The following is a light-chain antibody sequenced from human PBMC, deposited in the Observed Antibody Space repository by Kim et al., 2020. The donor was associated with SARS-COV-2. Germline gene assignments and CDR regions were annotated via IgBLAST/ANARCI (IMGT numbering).Light chain of an antibody. CDR2: GES. CDR1: QHVIISY. J-gene: IGKJ3*01. V-gene: IGKV3-20*01. Sequence: SPEERATPSCTARQHVIISYLASYQQKPRQPPSRLWYGESSRATGIPARFSGSGSGSNFSPTISSREPDEFAVYYYRQHRSSPFTFGPGTKVDIK. CDR3: RQHRSSPFT.